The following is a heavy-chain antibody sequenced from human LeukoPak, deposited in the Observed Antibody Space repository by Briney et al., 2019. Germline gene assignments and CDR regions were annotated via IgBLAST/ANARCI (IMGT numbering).Heavy chain of an antibody. V-gene: IGHV3-11*04. CDR2: ISSSGSTI. J-gene: IGHJ4*02. CDR1: GFTFSDYY. D-gene: IGHD3-3*01. CDR3: AKDSAATHYDFWSGYHYFDY. Sequence: PGGSLRLSCAASGFTFSDYYMSWIRQAPGKGLEWVSYISSSGSTIYYADSVKGRFTISRDNAKNSLYLQMNSLRAEDTAVYYCAKDSAATHYDFWSGYHYFDYWGQGTLVTVSS.